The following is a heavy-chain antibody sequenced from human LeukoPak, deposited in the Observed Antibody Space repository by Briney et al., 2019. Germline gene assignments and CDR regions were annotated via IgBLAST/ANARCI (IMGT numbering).Heavy chain of an antibody. V-gene: IGHV4-59*01. CDR2: IYYSGST. Sequence: SETLSLTCTVSGGSITGYYWSWIRQPPGKGLEWIGYIYYSGSTNYNPSLKSRVTISVDTSKNQFSLKLSSVTAADTAVYYCARESYDIQSNWFDPWGQGTLVTVSS. J-gene: IGHJ5*02. CDR1: GGSITGYY. D-gene: IGHD3-9*01. CDR3: ARESYDIQSNWFDP.